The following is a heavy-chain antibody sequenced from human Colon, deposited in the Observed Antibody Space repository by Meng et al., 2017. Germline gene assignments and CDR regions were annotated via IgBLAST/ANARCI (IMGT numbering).Heavy chain of an antibody. V-gene: IGHV1-2*02. J-gene: IGHJ4*02. CDR3: ARGYAGKAYDY. CDR1: GYTFSEYW. CDR2: VNPKNGGT. Sequence: VKMVKAGGEVGKPEDSLKVSCKTSGYTFSEYWIHWVRKAPGQGLEWMGWVNPKNGGTDYAEKFQGRVTMTSDTSINTAYMELSGMRSDDTAMYFCARGYAGKAYDYWGQGTLVTVSS. D-gene: IGHD4-23*01.